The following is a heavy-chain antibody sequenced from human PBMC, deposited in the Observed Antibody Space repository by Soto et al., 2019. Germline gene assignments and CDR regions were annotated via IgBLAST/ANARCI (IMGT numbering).Heavy chain of an antibody. Sequence: GGSLRLSCAASGFTFSSYSMNWVRQAPGKGLEWVSYISSSSSTIYYADSVKGRFTISRDNAKNSLYLQMNSLRAEDTAVYYCSRTAAEMTFWFDPWGQGTLVTVPS. CDR3: SRTAAEMTFWFDP. V-gene: IGHV3-48*01. CDR1: GFTFSSYS. CDR2: ISSSSSTI. J-gene: IGHJ5*02. D-gene: IGHD2-2*01.